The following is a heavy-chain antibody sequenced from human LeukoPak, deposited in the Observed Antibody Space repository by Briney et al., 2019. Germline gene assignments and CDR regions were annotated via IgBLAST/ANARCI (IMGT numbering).Heavy chain of an antibody. J-gene: IGHJ3*02. V-gene: IGHV3-7*01. Sequence: GGSLRLSCADSGFTFSTYWMSWVRQAPGKGLEWVAKIKYDGSEKYYVGSVKGRFTISRDNAKNSLFLQMNSLRAEDTAVYYCARDRSDILTGYNDAFDIWGQGTMVTVSS. D-gene: IGHD3-9*01. CDR2: IKYDGSEK. CDR1: GFTFSTYW. CDR3: ARDRSDILTGYNDAFDI.